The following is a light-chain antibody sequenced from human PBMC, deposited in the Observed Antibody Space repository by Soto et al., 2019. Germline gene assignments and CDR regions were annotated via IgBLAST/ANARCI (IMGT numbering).Light chain of an antibody. V-gene: IGLV2-8*01. CDR2: EVS. CDR3: SSYAGSNNLGV. Sequence: QSVLTQPPSASGSPGQSVTISCTGTSSDVGGYNYVSWYQQHPGKAPKLMIYEVSKRPSGVPDRFSGSKSGKTASLTVSGFQVEDEADYYCSSYAGSNNLGVFGTGTKVTVL. J-gene: IGLJ1*01. CDR1: SSDVGGYNY.